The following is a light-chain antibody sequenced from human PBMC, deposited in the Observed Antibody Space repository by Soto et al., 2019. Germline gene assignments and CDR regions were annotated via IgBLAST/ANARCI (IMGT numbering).Light chain of an antibody. CDR3: QQYGNWYT. CDR1: QSVSSN. V-gene: IGKV3-15*01. J-gene: IGKJ2*01. Sequence: EIVLTQSPATLSVSPGERATLSCRASQSVSSNLAWYQKKLCQAPRLLIFGASPRAIVFPARFSGSLSGTEFILTFSSLQSEDFAVYYCQQYGNWYTFGQGTKVDIK. CDR2: GAS.